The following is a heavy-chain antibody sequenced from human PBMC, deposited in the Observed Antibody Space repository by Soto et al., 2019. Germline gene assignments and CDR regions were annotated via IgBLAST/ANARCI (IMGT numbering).Heavy chain of an antibody. Sequence: SHTLSLTCAISGDSVSSNSAAWNWIRQSPSRGLEWLGRTYYRSRWYNDYAVSVKSRITVNPDTSKNQFSLHLNSVTPEDTAVYYCAGTNSLQWSYMYVWYKGTAVTVSS. CDR3: AGTNSLQWSYMYV. J-gene: IGHJ6*03. CDR1: GDSVSSNSAA. CDR2: TYYRSRWYN. D-gene: IGHD1-7*01. V-gene: IGHV6-1*01.